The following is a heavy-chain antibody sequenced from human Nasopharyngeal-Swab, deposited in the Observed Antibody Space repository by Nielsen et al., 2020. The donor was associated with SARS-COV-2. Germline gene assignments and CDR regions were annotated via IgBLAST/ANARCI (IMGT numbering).Heavy chain of an antibody. CDR1: GFTFSSYS. D-gene: IGHD2-21*02. CDR3: AKAPGGSLLFLFDY. J-gene: IGHJ4*02. Sequence: GESLKISCAASGFTFSSYSMNWVRQAPGKGLEWVSSISSSSSYIYYADSVKGRFTISRDNAKNSLYLQMNSLRAEDTALYYCAKAPGGSLLFLFDYWGQGTLVTVSS. V-gene: IGHV3-21*04. CDR2: ISSSSSYI.